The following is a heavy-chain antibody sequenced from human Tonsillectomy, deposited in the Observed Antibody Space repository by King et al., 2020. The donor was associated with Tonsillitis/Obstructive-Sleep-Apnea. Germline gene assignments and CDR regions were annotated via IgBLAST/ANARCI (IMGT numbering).Heavy chain of an antibody. CDR3: ARSRFLEWLLDP. D-gene: IGHD3-3*01. CDR2: IIPICGTA. Sequence: QLVQSGAEVKKPGSSVKVSCKASGGTFSSYAISWLRQDPGQGLEWIGGIIPICGTANYAQKFQGRVTIIADESTSTAYMGLSSLGSEDTAVYYCARSRFLEWLLDPWGQGTLVTVSS. J-gene: IGHJ5*02. CDR1: GGTFSSYA. V-gene: IGHV1-69*01.